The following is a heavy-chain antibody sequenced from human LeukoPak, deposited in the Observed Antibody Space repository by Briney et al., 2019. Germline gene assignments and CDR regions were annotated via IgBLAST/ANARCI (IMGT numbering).Heavy chain of an antibody. Sequence: PSETLSLTCTVSGGSISSSSYYWGWIRQPPGKGLEWIGSIYYSGSTYYNPSLKSRVTISVDTSKNQFSLKLSSVTAADTAVYYCARIRRGISNYWGQGTLVTVS. CDR3: ARIRRGISNY. CDR1: GGSISSSSYY. V-gene: IGHV4-39*01. J-gene: IGHJ4*02. D-gene: IGHD1-14*01. CDR2: IYYSGST.